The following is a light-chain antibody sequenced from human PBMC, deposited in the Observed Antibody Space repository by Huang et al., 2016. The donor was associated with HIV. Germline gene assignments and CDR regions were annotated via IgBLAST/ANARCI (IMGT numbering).Light chain of an antibody. CDR2: WAS. CDR3: QQYYDTPCT. Sequence: DIVMTQSPDSLAVSLGERATINCKSSQSLLYSSNNKNYLGWYQQKAGQPPKLLIYWASSRESGVPYRFSGSGSGTEFTLTISSLQAEDVAVYYCQQYYDTPCTFGGGTTVEIK. V-gene: IGKV4-1*01. J-gene: IGKJ4*01. CDR1: QSLLYSSNNKNY.